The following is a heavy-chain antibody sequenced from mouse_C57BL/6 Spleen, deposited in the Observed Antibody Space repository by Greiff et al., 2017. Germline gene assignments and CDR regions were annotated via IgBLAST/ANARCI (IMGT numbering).Heavy chain of an antibody. CDR1: GFNIKDDY. J-gene: IGHJ1*03. Sequence: VQLQQSGAELVRPGASVTLSCTASGFNIKDDYMYWVKQRPEQGLEWIGWIDPENGDTDYASKFPGKATISADTSSNTAYLQLSSLTAENTAVDYCYGDDEVYWYFDVWGTGTTVTVSS. CDR2: IDPENGDT. V-gene: IGHV14-4*01. D-gene: IGHD2-2*01. CDR3: YGDDEVYWYFDV.